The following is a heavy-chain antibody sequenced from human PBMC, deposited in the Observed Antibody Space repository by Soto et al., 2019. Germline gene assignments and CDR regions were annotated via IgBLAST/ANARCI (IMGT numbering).Heavy chain of an antibody. J-gene: IGHJ3*02. V-gene: IGHV1-69*13. CDR1: GGTFSSYA. CDR3: AEGNTYYYDSSGYADAFDI. D-gene: IGHD3-22*01. Sequence: VKVSCKASGGTFSSYAISWVRQAPGQGLEWMGGIIPIFGTANYARKFQGRVTITADKSTSTAYMELSSLRSEDTAVYYCAEGNTYYYDSSGYADAFDIWGQGTRVTVSS. CDR2: IIPIFGTA.